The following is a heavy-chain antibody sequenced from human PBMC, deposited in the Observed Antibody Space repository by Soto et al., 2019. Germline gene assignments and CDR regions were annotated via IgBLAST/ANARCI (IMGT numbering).Heavy chain of an antibody. Sequence: ASVKVSCKASGLTFRGYAVKWVRQRRGHRLEWIGWIVVGSGNTNYAQDFQGRVTIKRDMSTDTVYMELSSLRSEDTAVFFCAADVLTYGNGGYFFDGFDTWGQGTKVTVSS. CDR1: GLTFRGYA. J-gene: IGHJ3*02. CDR2: IVVGSGNT. V-gene: IGHV1-58*01. D-gene: IGHD2-15*01. CDR3: AADVLTYGNGGYFFDGFDT.